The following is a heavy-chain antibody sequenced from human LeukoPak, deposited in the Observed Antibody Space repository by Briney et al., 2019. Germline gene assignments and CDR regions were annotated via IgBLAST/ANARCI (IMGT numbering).Heavy chain of an antibody. J-gene: IGHJ4*02. Sequence: GGSLRLSCAASGFTVNSNYMSWVRQAPEKGLEWVSVIYSGGSTYYADSVKGRFAISRDISKNTLYLQMNSLRAEDTAVYYCARGQRQAFDYWGQGTLVTVSS. CDR1: GFTVNSNY. CDR3: ARGQRQAFDY. CDR2: IYSGGST. V-gene: IGHV3-53*01. D-gene: IGHD6-25*01.